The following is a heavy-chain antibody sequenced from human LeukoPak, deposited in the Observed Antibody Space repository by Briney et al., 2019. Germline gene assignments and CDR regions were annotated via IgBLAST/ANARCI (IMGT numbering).Heavy chain of an antibody. V-gene: IGHV3-48*03. D-gene: IGHD3-10*01. CDR3: ARGGIGEL. CDR2: ISSSGRTI. J-gene: IGHJ4*02. CDR1: GFIFSSYE. Sequence: GGSLRLSCVGSGFIFSSYEMSWVRRAPGKGPEWISHISSSGRTIDYADSVKGRFSISRDNDKSSLSLQMNSLRAEDTAVYFCARGGIGELWGQGTRVTVSS.